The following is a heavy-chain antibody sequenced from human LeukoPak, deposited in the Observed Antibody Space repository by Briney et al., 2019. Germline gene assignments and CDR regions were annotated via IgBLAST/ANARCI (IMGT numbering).Heavy chain of an antibody. Sequence: PGGSLRLSCAASGFTFSNYVMNWVRQAPGKGLEWVSAISGSGGSTYYADSVKGRFTTSRDNSKNTLYLQMNRLRAEDTAVYYCAKASGQWLVTHWGQGTLVTVSS. CDR1: GFTFSNYV. D-gene: IGHD6-19*01. CDR3: AKASGQWLVTH. J-gene: IGHJ4*02. V-gene: IGHV3-23*01. CDR2: ISGSGGST.